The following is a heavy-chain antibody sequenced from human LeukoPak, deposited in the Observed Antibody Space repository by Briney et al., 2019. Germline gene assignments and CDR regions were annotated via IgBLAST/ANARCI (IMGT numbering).Heavy chain of an antibody. V-gene: IGHV3-53*01. CDR2: LYSGVDT. D-gene: IGHD5-24*01. CDR1: GFSVGTKY. CDR3: ARVGDHHHWYFDL. J-gene: IGHJ2*01. Sequence: GGSLRLSCEASGFSVGTKYMNWVRQAPGKGLEWVSILYSGVDTYYADSVKGRFTISRVNSKNTLFLQMNSLRADDTAVYYCARVGDHHHWYFDLWGRGTRVSVSS.